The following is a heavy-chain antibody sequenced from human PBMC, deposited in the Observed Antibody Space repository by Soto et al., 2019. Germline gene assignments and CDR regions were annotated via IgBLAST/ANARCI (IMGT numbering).Heavy chain of an antibody. CDR3: ASVVPAAGYYYYYYMDV. CDR1: GGSISSGGYY. J-gene: IGHJ6*03. D-gene: IGHD2-2*01. V-gene: IGHV4-31*03. Sequence: QVQLQESGPGLVKPSQTLSLTCTVSGGSISSGGYYWSWIRQHPGKGLEWIGYIYYSGSTYYNPSLKSRVTISVATSKNQFSLKLSSVTAADTAVYYCASVVPAAGYYYYYYMDVWGKGTTVTVSS. CDR2: IYYSGST.